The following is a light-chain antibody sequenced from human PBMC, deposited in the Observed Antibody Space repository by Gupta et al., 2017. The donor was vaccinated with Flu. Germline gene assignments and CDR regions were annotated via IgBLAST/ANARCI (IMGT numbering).Light chain of an antibody. V-gene: IGKV1-39*01. CDR2: RAS. Sequence: DIQMTQSPSSLSASVGDRITITCRTTQTIGTYLNWYQQKPGKAPKLLIYRASNFQSGVPSRFSGSGSGTDFTLTISPRQPEDSATYYCQQSYSTHTWTFGQGTKVEIK. CDR1: QTIGTY. CDR3: QQSYSTHTWT. J-gene: IGKJ1*01.